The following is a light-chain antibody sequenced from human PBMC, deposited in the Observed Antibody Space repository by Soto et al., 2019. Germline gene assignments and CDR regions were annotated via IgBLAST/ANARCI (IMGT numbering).Light chain of an antibody. CDR1: QNIRNY. V-gene: IGKV1-39*01. J-gene: IGKJ2*01. CDR2: AAS. Sequence: DIQMTQSPSSLSASVGGRVTITCRASQNIRNYLNWYQQKPGDAPKLLIYAASTLQGAVPSRFSGSGSGTDFTLTISSLQPEDFATYHCQQGNSTPYTFGQGTRLEI. CDR3: QQGNSTPYT.